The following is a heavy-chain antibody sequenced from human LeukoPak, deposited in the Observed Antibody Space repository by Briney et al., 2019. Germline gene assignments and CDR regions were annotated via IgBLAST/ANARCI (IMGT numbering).Heavy chain of an antibody. V-gene: IGHV4-39*01. J-gene: IGHJ5*02. CDR1: GGSISSSSYY. CDR3: ARHLAGSGNPRHNWFDP. Sequence: SETLSLTCTVSGGSISSSSYYWGWIRQPPGKGLEWIGSIYYSGSTYYNPSLKSRVTISVDTSKNQFSLKLSSVTAADTAVYYCARHLAGSGNPRHNWFDPWGQGTLVTVSS. D-gene: IGHD3-10*01. CDR2: IYYSGST.